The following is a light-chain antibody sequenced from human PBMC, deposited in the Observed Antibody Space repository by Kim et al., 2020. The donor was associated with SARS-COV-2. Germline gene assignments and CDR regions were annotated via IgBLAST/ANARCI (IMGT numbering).Light chain of an antibody. Sequence: SVNLTCTLDSGHTNYAIALHQQQMGKGRRFLMKINNDGNYIRGDGFPDRFSGSSSGADRHLTISSLRSEDETDYHCQTWGSGIGVFGGGTQLTVL. CDR1: SGHTNYA. CDR2: INNDGNY. CDR3: QTWGSGIGV. J-gene: IGLJ3*02. V-gene: IGLV4-69*02.